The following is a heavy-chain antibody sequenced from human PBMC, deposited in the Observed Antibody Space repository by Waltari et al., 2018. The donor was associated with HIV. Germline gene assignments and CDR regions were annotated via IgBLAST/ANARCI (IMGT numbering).Heavy chain of an antibody. V-gene: IGHV3-48*04. CDR2: ISSGSSNI. Sequence: EVQLVESGGGLIQPGGSLRLSCAASGLSFSDSSMNWVRQAPGKGLEWLSYISSGSSNIYYADSVKGRFTISRDNAKTSLYLQMNSLRAEDTAVYYCARVGDRTYAMDVWGQGTTVTVSS. CDR1: GLSFSDSS. CDR3: ARVGDRTYAMDV. J-gene: IGHJ6*02. D-gene: IGHD2-21*02.